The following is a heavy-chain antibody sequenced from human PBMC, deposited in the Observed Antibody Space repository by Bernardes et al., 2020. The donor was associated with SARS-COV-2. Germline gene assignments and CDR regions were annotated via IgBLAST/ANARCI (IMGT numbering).Heavy chain of an antibody. Sequence: GSLRLSCAASGLTFSNFAMTWVRQAPGKGLEWVATISGGGATTFYADSVKGRFTISRDNSKNTVNLQMNSLRTEDTAVYYCAKGGHYSPFDYWGQGTLVTVSS. D-gene: IGHD2-21*01. J-gene: IGHJ4*02. V-gene: IGHV3-23*01. CDR1: GLTFSNFA. CDR2: ISGGGATT. CDR3: AKGGHYSPFDY.